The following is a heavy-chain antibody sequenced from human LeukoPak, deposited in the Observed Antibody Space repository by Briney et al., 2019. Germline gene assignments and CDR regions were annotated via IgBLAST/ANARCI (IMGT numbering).Heavy chain of an antibody. Sequence: ASVKVSCKASGYTFTSYYMHWVRQAPGQGLEWMGIINPSGGSTSYAQKFQGRVTMTRDMSTSTVYMELSSLRSEDTAVYYCARDGVLYSDYDVSRYWGQGTLVTVSS. CDR1: GYTFTSYY. V-gene: IGHV1-46*01. D-gene: IGHD5-12*01. CDR3: ARDGVLYSDYDVSRY. CDR2: INPSGGST. J-gene: IGHJ4*02.